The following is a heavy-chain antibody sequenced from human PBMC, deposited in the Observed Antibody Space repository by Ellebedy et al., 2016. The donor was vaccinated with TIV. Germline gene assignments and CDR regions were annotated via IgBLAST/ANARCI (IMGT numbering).Heavy chain of an antibody. CDR3: ARHDSSGYDAFDI. V-gene: IGHV1-46*03. CDR2: SNPSGTST. CDR1: GYIFTRYY. Sequence: ASVKVSCKASGYIFTRYYIHWVRQAPGQGLEWMAISNPSGTSTSYAQKFQGRVTMTRDTSTSTVYMELSSLRSEDTAVYYCARHDSSGYDAFDIWGQGTMVTVSS. D-gene: IGHD3-22*01. J-gene: IGHJ3*02.